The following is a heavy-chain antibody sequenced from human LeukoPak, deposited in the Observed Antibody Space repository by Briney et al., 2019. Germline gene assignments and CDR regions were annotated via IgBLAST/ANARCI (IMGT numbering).Heavy chain of an antibody. J-gene: IGHJ5*02. D-gene: IGHD6-19*01. Sequence: SETLSLTCIVSGGSISSSSYYWGWIRQPPGKGLEWIGSIYYSGSTYYNPSLKSRVTISVDTSKNQFSLKLSSVTAADTAVYYCARVGDSSGGGNWFDPWGQGTLVTVSS. CDR1: GGSISSSSYY. CDR3: ARVGDSSGGGNWFDP. CDR2: IYYSGST. V-gene: IGHV4-39*07.